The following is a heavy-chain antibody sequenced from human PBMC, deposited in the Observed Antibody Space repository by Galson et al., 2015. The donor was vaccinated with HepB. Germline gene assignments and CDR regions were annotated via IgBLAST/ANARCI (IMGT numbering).Heavy chain of an antibody. Sequence: SLRLSCATSGFSFSRYAMSWVRQAPGKGLEWVSAITGSGGSTYYADSAKGRFTVSRDNSKNTLHLQVNRLRAEDTAVYYCAKAVALYFYYGLDVWGQGTTVTVSS. CDR1: GFSFSRYA. CDR3: AKAVALYFYYGLDV. CDR2: ITGSGGST. V-gene: IGHV3-23*01. J-gene: IGHJ6*02.